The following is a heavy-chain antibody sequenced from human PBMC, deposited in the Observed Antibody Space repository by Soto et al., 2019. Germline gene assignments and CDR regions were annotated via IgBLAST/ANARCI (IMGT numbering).Heavy chain of an antibody. D-gene: IGHD3-22*01. V-gene: IGHV4-39*01. CDR2: IYYSGST. CDR3: ARHIPLRSYYYDSSGYYTPTLLFDY. CDR1: GGSISSSSYY. J-gene: IGHJ4*02. Sequence: SETLSLTCSVSGGSISSSSYYWGGSRQPPGKGLEWIGSIYYSGSTYYNPSLKSRVTISVDTSKNQFSLKLSSVTAADTAVYYRARHIPLRSYYYDSSGYYTPTLLFDYWGQGTLVTVSS.